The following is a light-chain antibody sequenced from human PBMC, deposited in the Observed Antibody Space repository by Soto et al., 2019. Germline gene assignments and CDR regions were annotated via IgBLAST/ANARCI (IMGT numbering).Light chain of an antibody. Sequence: QSALTQPASVSGSPGQSITISCTGTSSDVGGYNYVSWYQQHPGKAPKLMIYDVSNRPSGVSNRFSGSKSGNTASLTISGLQAEDDADYYCSSYTSISTVVFGGGTQLTVL. CDR1: SSDVGGYNY. J-gene: IGLJ2*01. CDR3: SSYTSISTVV. CDR2: DVS. V-gene: IGLV2-14*01.